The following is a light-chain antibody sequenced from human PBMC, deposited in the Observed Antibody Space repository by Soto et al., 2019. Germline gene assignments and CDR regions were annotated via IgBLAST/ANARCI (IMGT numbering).Light chain of an antibody. CDR1: QTVDNF. V-gene: IGKV3-20*01. CDR2: DAT. J-gene: IGKJ4*01. Sequence: EIVLTQSPVIVSLSPGERATLSCRASQTVDNFLAWYQLKPGKAPRLLIYDATKRASGIPVRFSGSGSGTDFTLTISRLEPEDFAVYYCQQYGSSPTFGGGTKVDIK. CDR3: QQYGSSPT.